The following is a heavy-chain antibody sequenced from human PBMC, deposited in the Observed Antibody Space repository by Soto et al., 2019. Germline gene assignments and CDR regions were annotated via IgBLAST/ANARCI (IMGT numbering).Heavy chain of an antibody. CDR1: GFTFSSYA. D-gene: IGHD2-2*01. J-gene: IGHJ6*03. CDR3: AKDFHSGVPAAYMDV. V-gene: IGHV3-23*01. Sequence: GGSLRLSCAASGFTFSSYAVSWVRQAPGKGLEWVSAISGSGGSTYYADSVKGRFTISRDNSKNTLYLQMNSLRAEDTAVYYCAKDFHSGVPAAYMDVWGKGTTVTVSS. CDR2: ISGSGGST.